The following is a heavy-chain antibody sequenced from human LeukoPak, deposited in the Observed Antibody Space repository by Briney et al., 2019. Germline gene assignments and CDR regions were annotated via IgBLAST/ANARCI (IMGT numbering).Heavy chain of an antibody. D-gene: IGHD2-2*01. V-gene: IGHV3-15*01. Sequence: KPGGSLRLSCAASGFTFSNAWMSWVRQAPGKGLEWVGLIRDKPDGGTTDYAAPVKGRFTISRAKSMLYLQMNSLKTEDTAVYYCTTDNAPGMDVWGQGTTVTVSS. CDR2: IRDKPDGGTT. CDR1: GFTFSNAW. J-gene: IGHJ6*02. CDR3: TTDNAPGMDV.